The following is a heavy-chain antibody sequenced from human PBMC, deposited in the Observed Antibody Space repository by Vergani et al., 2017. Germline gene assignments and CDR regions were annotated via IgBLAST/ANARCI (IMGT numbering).Heavy chain of an antibody. J-gene: IGHJ6*02. Sequence: EVQLVESGGGLVQPGRSLRLSCTASGFTFGDYAMSWFRQAPGKGLEWVGFIRSKAYGGTTEYAASVKGRFTISRDDSKSIAYLQMNSLKTEDTAVYYCTRVPLYCSSTSCYYYYYGMDVWGQGTTVTVSS. D-gene: IGHD2-2*01. CDR1: GFTFGDYA. CDR3: TRVPLYCSSTSCYYYYYGMDV. CDR2: IRSKAYGGTT. V-gene: IGHV3-49*03.